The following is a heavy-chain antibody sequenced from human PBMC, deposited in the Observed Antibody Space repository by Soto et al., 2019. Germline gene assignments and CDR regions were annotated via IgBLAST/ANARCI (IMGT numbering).Heavy chain of an antibody. CDR3: AKAGSITMISSLDY. V-gene: IGHV3-23*01. CDR2: ISGSGGST. CDR1: VFTFISYA. D-gene: IGHD3-22*01. J-gene: IGHJ4*02. Sequence: GGSLRLSCASSVFTFISYAMSWVRQAPGKGLEWVSAISGSGGSTYYADSVKGRFTISRDNSKNTLYLQMNSLRAEDTAVYYCAKAGSITMISSLDYWGQGTLVTVSS.